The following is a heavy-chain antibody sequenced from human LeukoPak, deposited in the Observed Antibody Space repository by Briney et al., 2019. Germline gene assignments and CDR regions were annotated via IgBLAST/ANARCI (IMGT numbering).Heavy chain of an antibody. Sequence: ASVKVSCKASGYSFTSYGISWLRQAPGQGLEWMGWISGNNGNTNYAQKVQGRVTMTTDTSTSTAYMELRSLRSDDTAVYYCARDNGALNSFIGPFEYWGQGTLVTVSS. CDR1: GYSFTSYG. CDR3: ARDNGALNSFIGPFEY. D-gene: IGHD2/OR15-2a*01. CDR2: ISGNNGNT. J-gene: IGHJ4*02. V-gene: IGHV1-18*01.